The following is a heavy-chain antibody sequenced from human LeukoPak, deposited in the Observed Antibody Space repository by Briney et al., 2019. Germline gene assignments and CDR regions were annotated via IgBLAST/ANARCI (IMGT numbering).Heavy chain of an antibody. V-gene: IGHV4-4*02. CDR3: ARVSYTQIAVAGVNAFDI. Sequence: SETLSLTCAVSGGSISSSNWWSWVRQPPGEGLEWIGEIYHSGSTNYNPSLKSRVTISVDKSKNQFSLKLSSVTAADTAVYYCARVSYTQIAVAGVNAFDIWGQGTMVTVSS. CDR1: GGSISSSNW. CDR2: IYHSGST. J-gene: IGHJ3*02. D-gene: IGHD6-19*01.